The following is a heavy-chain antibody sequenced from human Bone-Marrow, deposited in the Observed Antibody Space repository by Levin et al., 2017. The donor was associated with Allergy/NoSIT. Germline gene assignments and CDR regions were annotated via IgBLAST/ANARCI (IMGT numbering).Heavy chain of an antibody. Sequence: GESLKISCAASGFTFSSFAMSWVRQAPGKGLEWVSAISSSGGSTIYADSVKGRFTISRDNSKNTLYLQMKSLRAEDTAVYYCAKDIRGYTGPYAGLFDYWGQGTLVTVSS. CDR1: GFTFSSFA. D-gene: IGHD5-12*01. CDR3: AKDIRGYTGPYAGLFDY. V-gene: IGHV3-23*01. CDR2: ISSSGGST. J-gene: IGHJ4*01.